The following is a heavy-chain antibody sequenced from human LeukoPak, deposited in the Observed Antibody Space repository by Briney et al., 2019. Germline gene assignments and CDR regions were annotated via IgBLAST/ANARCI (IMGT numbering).Heavy chain of an antibody. CDR1: GFTFSSYG. CDR3: AKDWEYSSSWYYFDY. D-gene: IGHD6-13*01. Sequence: GSLRLSCAASGFTFSSYGMHWVRQAPGKGLEWVAFIRYDGSNKYYADSVKGRFTISRDNSKNTLYLQMNSLRAEDTAVYYCAKDWEYSSSWYYFDYWGQGTLVTVSS. CDR2: IRYDGSNK. J-gene: IGHJ4*02. V-gene: IGHV3-30*02.